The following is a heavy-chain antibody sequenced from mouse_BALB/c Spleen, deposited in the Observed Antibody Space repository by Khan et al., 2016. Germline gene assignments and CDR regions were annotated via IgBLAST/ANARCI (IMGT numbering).Heavy chain of an antibody. J-gene: IGHJ2*01. CDR3: ARDAKGFDY. CDR2: IRNKANGYTT. V-gene: IGHV7-3*02. Sequence: EVELVESGGGLVQPGGSLRLSCATSGFTFTDYYMSWVRQPPGKALEWLGFIRNKANGYTTEYSASVKGRFTITRDNSQSILFLQMNTLRADDRTTYCCARDAKGFDYWGQGTTLTVSS. CDR1: GFTFTDYY.